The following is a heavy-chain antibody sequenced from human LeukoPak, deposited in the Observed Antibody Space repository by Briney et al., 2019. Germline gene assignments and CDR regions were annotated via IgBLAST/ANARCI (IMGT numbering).Heavy chain of an antibody. V-gene: IGHV1-18*01. D-gene: IGHD4-23*01. J-gene: IGHJ4*02. CDR2: ISTYNGNT. CDR3: ARQGYGGNPQGAADY. CDR1: GYTFINYD. Sequence: ASVKVSCKASGYTFINYDFSWVRQAPGQGLEWMGWISTYNGNTNYAQKLQGRVTMTTDTSTSTAYMELRSLRSDDTAVYYCARQGYGGNPQGAADYWGQGTLVTVSS.